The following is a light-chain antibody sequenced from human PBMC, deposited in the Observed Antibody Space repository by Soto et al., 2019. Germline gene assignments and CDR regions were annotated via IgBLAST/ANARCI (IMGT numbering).Light chain of an antibody. V-gene: IGKV3-20*01. CDR1: QSVSNNY. CDR3: QQHGSPGT. CDR2: GAS. Sequence: EIVWTESPGTLSLSPGERATLSCRASQSVSNNYLAWYQQKPGQAPRLPIYGASNRATGIPDRLSGSGSGTDFTLTISRMPPEDFAVYDCQQHGSPGTFGQGTKVDIK. J-gene: IGKJ1*01.